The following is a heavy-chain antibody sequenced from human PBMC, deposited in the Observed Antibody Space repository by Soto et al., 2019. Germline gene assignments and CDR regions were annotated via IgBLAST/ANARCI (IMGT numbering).Heavy chain of an antibody. CDR3: ARGSAWLRFNHFDY. Sequence: SETLSLTCAVYGGSFSCYYWSWIRQPPGKGLEWIGEINHSGSTNYNPSLKSRVTISVDTSKNQFSLKLSSVTAADTAVYYCARGSAWLRFNHFDYWGQGTLVTVSS. J-gene: IGHJ4*02. V-gene: IGHV4-34*01. CDR2: INHSGST. D-gene: IGHD5-12*01. CDR1: GGSFSCYY.